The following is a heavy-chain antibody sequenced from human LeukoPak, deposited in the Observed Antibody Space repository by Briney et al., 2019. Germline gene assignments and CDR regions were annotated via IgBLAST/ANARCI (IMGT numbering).Heavy chain of an antibody. CDR3: ARLLVATPGVDP. J-gene: IGHJ5*02. V-gene: IGHV3-48*03. D-gene: IGHD5-12*01. CDR1: GFTFSSYE. CDR2: ISSSGTTI. Sequence: PGGSLRLSCAASGFTFSSYEMHWVRQAPGKGLEWVADISSSGTTIYYADSEKGRFTISRDNAKNSLYLQMNSLRAEDTAVYYCARLLVATPGVDPWGQGTLVTVSS.